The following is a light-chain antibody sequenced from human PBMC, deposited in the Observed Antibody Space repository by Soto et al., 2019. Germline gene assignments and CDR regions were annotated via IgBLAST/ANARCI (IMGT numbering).Light chain of an antibody. J-gene: IGLJ2*01. Sequence: QSVLTQPPSASGSPGQTVTISCTGTSSDVGGYNYVSWYQQHPGKAPKLIIYGVNKRPPGVPDRFSGSKSGNTASLTVSGLQAEDEADYYCSSYAGTNNLGVFGGGTKVTVL. V-gene: IGLV2-8*01. CDR3: SSYAGTNNLGV. CDR1: SSDVGGYNY. CDR2: GVN.